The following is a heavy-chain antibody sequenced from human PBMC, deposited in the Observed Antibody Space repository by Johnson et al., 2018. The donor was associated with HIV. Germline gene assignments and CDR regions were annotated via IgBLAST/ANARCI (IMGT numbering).Heavy chain of an antibody. Sequence: VQLVESGGGLIQPGGSLRISCAASGFTFDDYGMSWVRQAPGKGLEWVSYITSTGITVYYAASVKGRFTISRDNSKNTLYLQMNSLRAEDTAVYYCAKDLELSPGTARAVGGSFDIWGQGTMVTVSS. D-gene: IGHD6-19*01. V-gene: IGHV3-48*01. J-gene: IGHJ3*02. CDR3: AKDLELSPGTARAVGGSFDI. CDR1: GFTFDDYG. CDR2: ITSTGITV.